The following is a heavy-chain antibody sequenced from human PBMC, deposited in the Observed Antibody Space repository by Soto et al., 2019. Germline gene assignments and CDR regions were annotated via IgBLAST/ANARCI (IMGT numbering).Heavy chain of an antibody. CDR1: GASIRSYH. V-gene: IGHV4-4*07. D-gene: IGHD3-16*01. Sequence: QVQLQESGPGLVKPSETLSLTCAVSGASIRSYHWSWIRQPAGKGLEWIGRMQHTGNTNYNPSLKSRVTMCVDTAKNQISLKMTSVNAADTAVYFCAKDVSSRRWFDPGGQGILVIVSS. CDR2: MQHTGNT. CDR3: AKDVSSRRWFDP. J-gene: IGHJ5*02.